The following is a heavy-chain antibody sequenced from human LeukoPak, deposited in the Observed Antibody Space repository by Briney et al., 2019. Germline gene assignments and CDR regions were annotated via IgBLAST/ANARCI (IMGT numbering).Heavy chain of an antibody. CDR1: GGSISSYY. CDR3: ARDLEVHEGLFDC. J-gene: IGHJ4*02. V-gene: IGHV4-4*07. CDR2: VYTSGST. Sequence: SETLSLTCTVSGGSISSYYWSWIRQPAGKGLQWIGRVYTSGSTNYNPSLKSRLTMSVDTSKNQFSLKLSSVTAADTAVYYCARDLEVHEGLFDCWGQGTLVTVSS. D-gene: IGHD1-1*01.